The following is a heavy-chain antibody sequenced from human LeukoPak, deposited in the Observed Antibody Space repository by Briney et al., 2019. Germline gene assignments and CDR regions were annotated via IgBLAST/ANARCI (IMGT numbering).Heavy chain of an antibody. Sequence: GGSLRLSCAASGFTFSSYAMNWVRQAPGKGLVWVSRINTYEGVTFYADSVKGRFTISSDAAKNTVYLQMSSLRVEDTAVYYCARVGGFGSGEHFSLDIWGQGTMVTVSS. CDR1: GFTFSSYA. V-gene: IGHV3-74*01. D-gene: IGHD3-10*01. J-gene: IGHJ3*02. CDR3: ARVGGFGSGEHFSLDI. CDR2: INTYEGVT.